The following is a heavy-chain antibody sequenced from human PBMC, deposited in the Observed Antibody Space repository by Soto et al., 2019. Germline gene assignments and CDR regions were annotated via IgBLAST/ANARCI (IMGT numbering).Heavy chain of an antibody. J-gene: IGHJ6*03. CDR1: GFTLSGYA. Sequence: EVQLAESGGGLAQPGGSLRLSCAASGFTLSGYAMDWVRQAPGKGLEYVSGISSNGVGTYYANSVQGRFTISRDNSQNTVYLQMGSLRPEDMAVYYCARRARPDVYYMDVWGKGSTVTVSS. CDR2: ISSNGVGT. CDR3: ARRARPDVYYMDV. V-gene: IGHV3-64*01. D-gene: IGHD6-6*01.